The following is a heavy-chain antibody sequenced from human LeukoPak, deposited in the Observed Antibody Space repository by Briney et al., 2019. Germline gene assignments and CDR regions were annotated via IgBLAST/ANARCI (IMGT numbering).Heavy chain of an antibody. CDR3: ASQNHESEQHLVRGKFDY. J-gene: IGHJ4*02. Sequence: GGSLRLSCAASGFTVSSSFMSWVRQAPGKGLEWVSVAYRGGGADHADSVKGRFTISRDNSNNTLYLQMNSLRAEDTAVYYCASQNHESEQHLVRGKFDYWGQGTLVTVSS. V-gene: IGHV3-53*01. CDR2: AYRGGGA. CDR1: GFTVSSSF. D-gene: IGHD6-13*01.